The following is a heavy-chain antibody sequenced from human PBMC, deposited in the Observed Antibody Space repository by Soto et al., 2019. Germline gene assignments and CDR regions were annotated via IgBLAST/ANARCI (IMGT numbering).Heavy chain of an antibody. CDR2: ISGSGGST. J-gene: IGHJ3*02. Sequence: GGSLRLSCAASGFTFSSYAMSWVRQAPGKGLEWVSAISGSGGSTYYADSVKGRFTISRDNSKNTLYLQMNSLRAEDTAVYYCAKRGIAVAGNQVGAFDIWGQGTMVTVSS. V-gene: IGHV3-23*01. D-gene: IGHD6-19*01. CDR1: GFTFSSYA. CDR3: AKRGIAVAGNQVGAFDI.